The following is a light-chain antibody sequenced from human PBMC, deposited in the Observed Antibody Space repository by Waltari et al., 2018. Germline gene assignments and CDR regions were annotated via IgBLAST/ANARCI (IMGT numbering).Light chain of an antibody. J-gene: IGLJ3*02. CDR1: GSNIGAGYD. CDR2: CSR. CDR3: QSYDTSLSVV. Sequence: QSVLTQPPSVSGAPGQRVTISCTGSGSNIGAGYDVHWYQQLPRAAPKLLIYCSRSVPLGVPDRFFGSTSGTSASLAIIGLQAEDEADYYCQSYDTSLSVVFGGGTKLTVL. V-gene: IGLV1-40*01.